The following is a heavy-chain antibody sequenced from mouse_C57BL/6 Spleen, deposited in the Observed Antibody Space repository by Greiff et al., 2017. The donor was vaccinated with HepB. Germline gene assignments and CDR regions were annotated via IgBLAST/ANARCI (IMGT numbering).Heavy chain of an antibody. Sequence: VKLQESGAELVMPGASVKLSCKASGYTFTSYWMHWVKQRPGQGLEWIGEIDPSDSYTNYNQKFKGKSTLTVDKSSSTAYMQLSSLTSEDSAVYYCARWNDYDRTWFAYWGQGTLVTVSA. D-gene: IGHD2-4*01. CDR2: IDPSDSYT. CDR1: GYTFTSYW. J-gene: IGHJ3*01. CDR3: ARWNDYDRTWFAY. V-gene: IGHV1-69*01.